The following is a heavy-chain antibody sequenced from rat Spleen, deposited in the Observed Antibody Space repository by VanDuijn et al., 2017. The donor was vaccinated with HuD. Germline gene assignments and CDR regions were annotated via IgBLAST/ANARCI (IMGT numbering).Heavy chain of an antibody. CDR2: ITNSGGST. CDR3: GRDPAYYGYFDY. Sequence: EVQLVESGGGLVQPGRSLKLSCAASGFTFSNYGMAWVRQAPTKGLEWVASITNSGGSTYYRDSVKGRFTISRENAQNTLYLQMHSLQTEDTASYYCGRDPAYYGYFDYWGQGVRVTVSS. V-gene: IGHV5S13*01. D-gene: IGHD1-6*01. J-gene: IGHJ2*01. CDR1: GFTFSNYG.